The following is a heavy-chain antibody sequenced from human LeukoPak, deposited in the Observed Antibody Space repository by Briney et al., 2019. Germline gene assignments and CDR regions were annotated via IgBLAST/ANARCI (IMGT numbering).Heavy chain of an antibody. CDR2: IYSGAST. CDR3: ARGDQWLVPDY. V-gene: IGHV3-66*01. J-gene: IGHJ4*02. D-gene: IGHD6-19*01. CDR1: GFTVSSSS. Sequence: PGGSLRLSCAASGFTVSSSSMSWVRQAPGKGLEWVSIIYSGASTYDVDSVRGRFTISRDNSKNTLYLQMNSLRAEDTAVYYCARGDQWLVPDYWGQGTLVTVSS.